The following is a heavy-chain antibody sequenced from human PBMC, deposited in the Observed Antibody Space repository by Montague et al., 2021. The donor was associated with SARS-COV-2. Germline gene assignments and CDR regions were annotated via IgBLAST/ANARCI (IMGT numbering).Heavy chain of an antibody. CDR1: GGSISSSSYY. CDR3: ASPTYYYDSSGSDAFDI. Sequence: SETLSLTCTVSGGSISSSSYYWGWIRQPPGKGLEWIGSIYYSGSTYYNPSLKSRVTISVDTSKSQFSLKLSSVAAADTAVYYCASPTYYYDSSGSDAFDIWGQETMVTVSS. V-gene: IGHV4-39*01. J-gene: IGHJ3*02. D-gene: IGHD3-22*01. CDR2: IYYSGST.